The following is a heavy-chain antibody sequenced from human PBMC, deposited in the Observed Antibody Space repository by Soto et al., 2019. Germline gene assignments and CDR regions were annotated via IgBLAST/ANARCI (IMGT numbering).Heavy chain of an antibody. Sequence: QVQLVESGGGVVQPGRSLRLSCAASGFTFSSYGMHWVLQAPGKGLEWVAVISYDGSNKYYADSVKGRFTISRDNSKNTLYLQMNSLRAEDTAVYYCASWDYDSSGYDAFDIWGQGTMVTVSS. V-gene: IGHV3-30*03. CDR3: ASWDYDSSGYDAFDI. D-gene: IGHD3-22*01. J-gene: IGHJ3*02. CDR2: ISYDGSNK. CDR1: GFTFSSYG.